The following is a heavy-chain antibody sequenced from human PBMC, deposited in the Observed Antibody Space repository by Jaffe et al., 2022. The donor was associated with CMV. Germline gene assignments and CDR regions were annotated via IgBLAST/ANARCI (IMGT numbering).Heavy chain of an antibody. Sequence: QVQLQESGPGLVKPSETLSLTCTVSGGSISSYYWSWIRQPPGKGLEWIGYIYYSGSTNYNPSLKSRVTISVDTSKNQFSLKLSSVTAADTAVYYCARMWTYYGSGSYRGVLDYWGQGTLVTVSS. CDR3: ARMWTYYGSGSYRGVLDY. J-gene: IGHJ4*02. V-gene: IGHV4-59*01. D-gene: IGHD3-10*01. CDR2: IYYSGST. CDR1: GGSISSYY.